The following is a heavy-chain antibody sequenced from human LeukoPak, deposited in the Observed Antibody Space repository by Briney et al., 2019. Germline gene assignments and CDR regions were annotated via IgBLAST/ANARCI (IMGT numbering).Heavy chain of an antibody. Sequence: SETLSLTCTVSGGSISSSNYYWGWIRQPPGKGLEWIASIYYSRSTYCNPSLKSRVTISVDTSKNQFSLKLSSLTAADTAVYYCARWESANYYYYGLDVWGQGTTVTVSS. CDR3: ARWESANYYYYGLDV. V-gene: IGHV4-39*01. J-gene: IGHJ6*02. CDR1: GGSISSSNYY. CDR2: IYYSRST. D-gene: IGHD1-26*01.